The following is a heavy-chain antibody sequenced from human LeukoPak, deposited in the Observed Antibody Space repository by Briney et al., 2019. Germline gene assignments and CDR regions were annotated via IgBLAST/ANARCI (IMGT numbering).Heavy chain of an antibody. CDR3: ARIGYSSSSLDY. D-gene: IGHD6-6*01. CDR1: GFTFTNYW. V-gene: IGHV3-7*05. Sequence: GGSLRLSCAASGFTFTNYWMSWVRQAPGEGLEWVANIKQDGGQKYYVDSLKGRFTIFRDNAKSSLYLQMNSLRLEDTAVYFCARIGYSSSSLDYWGQGTLVTVSS. J-gene: IGHJ4*02. CDR2: IKQDGGQK.